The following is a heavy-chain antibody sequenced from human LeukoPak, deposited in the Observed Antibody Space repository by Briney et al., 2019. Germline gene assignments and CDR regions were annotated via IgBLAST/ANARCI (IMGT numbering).Heavy chain of an antibody. CDR1: GFAFSDYW. CDR2: IKPDGSEK. D-gene: IGHD5-18*01. V-gene: IGHV3-7*01. J-gene: IGHJ4*02. Sequence: GGSLRLSCAASGFAFSDYWMSWGRQAPGKGLEWVAKIKPDGSEKYYVDSVKGRFTISRDKAKNSLYLQMNSLRDEDTAVYYCARGGYSYGHDYWGQGTLVTVSS. CDR3: ARGGYSYGHDY.